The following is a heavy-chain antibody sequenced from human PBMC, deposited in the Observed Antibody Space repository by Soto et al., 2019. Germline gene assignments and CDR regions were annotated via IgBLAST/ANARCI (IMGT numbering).Heavy chain of an antibody. CDR3: AKTRLVWLSDEAVDI. Sequence: QVQLVESGGGVVQPGRSLRISCAASGFTFSTYGMHWVRQAPGKGLVWVAVISYDGSNKFYVDSVKGRFTISRDNAKNTLDLQMNSLRAEDMAVYYCAKTRLVWLSDEAVDIWGQGTMVTVSS. CDR1: GFTFSTYG. D-gene: IGHD3-3*01. CDR2: ISYDGSNK. V-gene: IGHV3-30*18. J-gene: IGHJ3*02.